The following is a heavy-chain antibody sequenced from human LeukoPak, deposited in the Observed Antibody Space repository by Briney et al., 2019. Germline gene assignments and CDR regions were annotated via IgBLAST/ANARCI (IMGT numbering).Heavy chain of an antibody. J-gene: IGHJ6*02. CDR2: IYYSGST. CDR3: AGEGYDFWSGYVVKYGMDV. CDR1: GGSISSSSYY. Sequence: SETLSLTCTVSGGSISSSSYYWGWIRQPPGKGLEWIGSIYYSGSTYYNPSLKSRVTISVDTSKNQLSLKLSSVTAADTAVYYCAGEGYDFWSGYVVKYGMDVWGQGTTVTVSS. D-gene: IGHD3-3*01. V-gene: IGHV4-39*02.